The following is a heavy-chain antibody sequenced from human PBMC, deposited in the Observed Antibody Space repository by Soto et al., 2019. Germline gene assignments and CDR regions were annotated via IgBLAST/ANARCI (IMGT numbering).Heavy chain of an antibody. V-gene: IGHV4-39*01. D-gene: IGHD3-10*02. Sequence: QLQESGPGLVKPSETLSLTCTVSGGSIISSNFYWGSIRQPPGKGLAWIGSVEYGGTTYDNPSLQSRVIFSAATSKNRFLLELTSVTAADTAIYSCARHVRGAVTMNWFDPWGHGTLVTVSS. CDR2: VEYGGTT. CDR3: ARHVRGAVTMNWFDP. J-gene: IGHJ5*02. CDR1: GGSIISSNFY.